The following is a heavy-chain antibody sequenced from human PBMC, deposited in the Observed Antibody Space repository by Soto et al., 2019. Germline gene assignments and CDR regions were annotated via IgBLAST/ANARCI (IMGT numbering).Heavy chain of an antibody. CDR1: GGTFSSYT. CDR2: IIPILGIA. D-gene: IGHD6-19*01. CDR3: ARFESVAVAGFDY. Sequence: ASVKVSCKASGGTFSSYTISWVLQAPGQGLEWMGRIIPILGIANYAQKFQGRVTITADKSTSTAYMELSSLRSEDTAVYYCARFESVAVAGFDYWGQGTLVTVSS. J-gene: IGHJ4*02. V-gene: IGHV1-69*02.